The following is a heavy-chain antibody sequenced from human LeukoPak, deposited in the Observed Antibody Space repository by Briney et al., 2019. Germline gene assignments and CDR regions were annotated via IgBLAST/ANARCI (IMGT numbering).Heavy chain of an antibody. CDR3: ASQIAARPGVRAFDI. D-gene: IGHD6-6*01. Sequence: SETLSLTCAVSGGSISSGGYSWSWIRQPPGKGLEWIGYIYHSGSTYYNPSLKSRVTISVDRSKNQFSLKLSSVTAADTAVYYCASQIAARPGVRAFDIWGQGTMVTVSS. J-gene: IGHJ3*02. V-gene: IGHV4-30-2*01. CDR2: IYHSGST. CDR1: GGSISSGGYS.